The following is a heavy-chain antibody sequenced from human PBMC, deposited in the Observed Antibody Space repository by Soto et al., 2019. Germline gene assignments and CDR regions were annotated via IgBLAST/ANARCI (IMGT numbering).Heavy chain of an antibody. CDR1: GGTFSSYA. V-gene: IGHV1-69*13. CDR2: IIPIFGTA. CDR3: AREGAGSESSGYYYLSY. Sequence: ASVKVSCKASGGTFSSYAISWVRQAPGQGLEWMGGIIPIFGTANYAQKFQGRVTITADESTSTAYMELSSLRSEDTAVYYCAREGAGSESSGYYYLSYWGQGTLVTVSS. J-gene: IGHJ4*02. D-gene: IGHD3-22*01.